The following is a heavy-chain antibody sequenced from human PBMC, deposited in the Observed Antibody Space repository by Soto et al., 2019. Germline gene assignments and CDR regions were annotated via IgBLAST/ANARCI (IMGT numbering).Heavy chain of an antibody. Sequence: EVQLVESGGGLVQPGGSLRLSCAASGFTFSSYWMHWVRQAPGKGLVWVSRINSDGSSTSYADSVKGRFTLSRDNAKNTLYLQMNSLRAEDTAVYYCARGYCSGGSCYDLIAFDFWGQGTMVTVSS. CDR1: GFTFSSYW. J-gene: IGHJ3*01. CDR3: ARGYCSGGSCYDLIAFDF. CDR2: INSDGSST. V-gene: IGHV3-74*01. D-gene: IGHD2-15*01.